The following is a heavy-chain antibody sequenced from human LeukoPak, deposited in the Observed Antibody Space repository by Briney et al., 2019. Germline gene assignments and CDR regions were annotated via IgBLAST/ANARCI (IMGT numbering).Heavy chain of an antibody. CDR2: IKTDGSTT. CDR3: ARDYMGAFDI. V-gene: IGHV3-74*01. J-gene: IGHJ3*02. Sequence: PGGSLRLSCAVSGFTFSSSWMHWVRQAPGKGLVWVSHIKTDGSTTAYADSVKGRFTISRDNAKNTLYLQMNSLRAEDTGVYYCARDYMGAFDIWGQGTMVTVSS. CDR1: GFTFSSSW.